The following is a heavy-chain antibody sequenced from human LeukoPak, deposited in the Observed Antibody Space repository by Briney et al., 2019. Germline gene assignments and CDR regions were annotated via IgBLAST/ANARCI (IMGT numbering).Heavy chain of an antibody. J-gene: IGHJ4*02. CDR2: ISGSGGST. CDR1: GFTFRSYA. CDR3: AKGGEYCSSTSCYRVY. V-gene: IGHV3-23*01. D-gene: IGHD2-2*01. Sequence: GGSLRLSCAASGFTFRSYAMSWVRQAPGKGLEWVSAISGSGGSTYYADSVKGRFTISRDNSKNTLYLQMNSLRAEDTAVYYCAKGGEYCSSTSCYRVYWGQGTLVTVSS.